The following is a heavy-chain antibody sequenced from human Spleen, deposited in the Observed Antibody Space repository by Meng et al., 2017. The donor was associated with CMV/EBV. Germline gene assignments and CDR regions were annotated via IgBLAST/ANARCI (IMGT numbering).Heavy chain of an antibody. Sequence: QVQLQESGPGLVKPSQTLSLTCTVSGGSISSGSYYWSWIRQPAGKGLEWIGRIYTSGSTNYNPSLKSRVTISVDTSKNQFSLKLSSVTAADTAVYYCARDWVRGIDYWGQGTLVTVSS. CDR1: GGSISSGSYY. D-gene: IGHD1-1*01. J-gene: IGHJ4*02. V-gene: IGHV4-61*02. CDR3: ARDWVRGIDY. CDR2: IYTSGST.